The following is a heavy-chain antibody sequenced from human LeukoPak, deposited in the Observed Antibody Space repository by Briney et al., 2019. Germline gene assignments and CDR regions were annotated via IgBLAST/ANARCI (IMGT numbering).Heavy chain of an antibody. CDR3: AREMYYDFWSGYLR. D-gene: IGHD3-3*01. J-gene: IGHJ4*02. CDR2: IYSGGST. Sequence: GGSLRLSCAASGFTFSSFGMQWVRQAPGKGLEWVSVIYSGGSTYYADSVKGRFTISRDNSKNTLYLQMNSLRAEDTAVYYCAREMYYDFWSGYLRWGQGTLVTVSS. V-gene: IGHV3-53*01. CDR1: GFTFSSFG.